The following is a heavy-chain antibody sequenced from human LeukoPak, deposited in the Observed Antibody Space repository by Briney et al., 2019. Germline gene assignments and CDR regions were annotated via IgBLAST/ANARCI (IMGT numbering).Heavy chain of an antibody. Sequence: GGSLRLSCAASGFTVSSSYMSWVRQAPGKGLEWVSVIYSGGSTYYADSVKGRFTISRDNSKNTLYLQMNSLRAEDTAVYHCARESTVTTPYFDYWGQGTLVTVAS. D-gene: IGHD4-17*01. CDR3: ARESTVTTPYFDY. CDR2: IYSGGST. CDR1: GFTVSSSY. J-gene: IGHJ4*02. V-gene: IGHV3-53*01.